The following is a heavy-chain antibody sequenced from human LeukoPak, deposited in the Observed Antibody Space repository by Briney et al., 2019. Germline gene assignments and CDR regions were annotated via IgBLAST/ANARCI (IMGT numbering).Heavy chain of an antibody. Sequence: GGSLRLSCAASGFTFSSYEMNWVRQAPGKGLEWVSYISSSGSTIYYADSVKGRFTISRDNAKNSLYLQMNSLRAEDTAVYYCASGGATSFDYWGQGTLVTVSS. CDR1: GFTFSSYE. V-gene: IGHV3-48*03. CDR2: ISSSGSTI. D-gene: IGHD1-26*01. J-gene: IGHJ4*02. CDR3: ASGGATSFDY.